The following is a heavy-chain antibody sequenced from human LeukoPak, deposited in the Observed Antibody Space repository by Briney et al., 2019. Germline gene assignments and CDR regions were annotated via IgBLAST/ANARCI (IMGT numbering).Heavy chain of an antibody. CDR3: ARVRYYDSSGPTPRGMDV. J-gene: IGHJ6*02. V-gene: IGHV6-1*01. CDR2: TYYRSKWYN. CDR1: GDSVSSNSAA. D-gene: IGHD3-22*01. Sequence: SQTLSLTCAISGDSVSSNSAAWNWIRQSPSRGLEWLGRTYYRSKWYNDYAVSVKSRITINPDTSKNQFSLQLNSVTPEDTAVYYCARVRYYDSSGPTPRGMDVWGQGTTVTVSS.